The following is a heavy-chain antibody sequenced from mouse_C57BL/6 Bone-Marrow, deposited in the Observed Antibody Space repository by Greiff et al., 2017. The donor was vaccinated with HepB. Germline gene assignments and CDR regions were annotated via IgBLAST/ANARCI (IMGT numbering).Heavy chain of an antibody. Sequence: LKQPGAELVKPGASVKMSCKASGYTFPSYWITWVKQRPGQGLEWIGDIYPGSGSTNYNEKFKSKATLTVDTSSSTAYMQLSSLTSEDSAVYYCGYDYDGFAYWGQGTLVTVSA. CDR3: GYDYDGFAY. V-gene: IGHV1-55*01. D-gene: IGHD2-4*01. CDR2: IYPGSGST. CDR1: GYTFPSYW. J-gene: IGHJ3*01.